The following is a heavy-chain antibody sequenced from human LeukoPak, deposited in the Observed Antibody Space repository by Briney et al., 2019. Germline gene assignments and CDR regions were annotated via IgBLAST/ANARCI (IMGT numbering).Heavy chain of an antibody. J-gene: IGHJ3*02. CDR1: GYSISSGYY. CDR2: IYHSGST. V-gene: IGHV4-38-2*02. Sequence: SETLSLTCTVSGYSISSGYYWGWIRQPPGKGLEWIGSIYHSGSTYYNPSLKSRVTISVDTSKNQFSLKLSSVTAADTAVYYCARGGSARNAFDIWGQGTMVTVSS. CDR3: ARGGSARNAFDI.